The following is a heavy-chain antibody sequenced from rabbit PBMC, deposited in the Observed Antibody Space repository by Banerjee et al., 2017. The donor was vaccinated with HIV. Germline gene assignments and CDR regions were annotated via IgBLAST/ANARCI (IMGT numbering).Heavy chain of an antibody. J-gene: IGHJ4*01. Sequence: QEQLVESGGGLVQPEGSLTLTCTASGFSLNGDYRVCWVRQAPGKGLEWIGCIYLGSGSTYYASWAKGRFTISKTSSTTVTLQMTSLTVADTATHFCARDRLGGGVEAGHNFNLWGPAPSSPS. V-gene: IGHV1S45*01. CDR1: GFSLNGDYR. CDR2: IYLGSGST. CDR3: ARDRLGGGVEAGHNFNL. D-gene: IGHD5-1*01.